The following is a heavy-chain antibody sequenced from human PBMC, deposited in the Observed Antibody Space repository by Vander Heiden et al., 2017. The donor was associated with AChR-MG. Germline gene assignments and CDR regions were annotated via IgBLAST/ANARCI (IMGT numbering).Heavy chain of an antibody. CDR3: AKDVVAAAFDY. CDR1: GFSFSRYA. Sequence: EVQLLESGGGLVQPGGSLRLSCPASGFSFSRYAVGWVRQAPGQGLEWVSGISDGGGITHYADSVKGRFTISRDNSKSTLYLQMNSLRAEDTAVYYCAKDVVAAAFDYWGQGTLVTVS. V-gene: IGHV3-23*01. CDR2: ISDGGGIT. D-gene: IGHD2-15*01. J-gene: IGHJ4*02.